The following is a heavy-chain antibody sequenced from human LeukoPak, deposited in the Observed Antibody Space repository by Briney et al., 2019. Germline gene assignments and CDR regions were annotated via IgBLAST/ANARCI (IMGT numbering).Heavy chain of an antibody. J-gene: IGHJ4*02. V-gene: IGHV1-69*05. CDR1: GGTFSSYA. CDR2: IIPIFGTA. CDR3: ARGSNYDFWSGLDY. Sequence: SVKVSCKASGGTFSSYAISWVRQAPGQGLEWMGGIIPIFGTANYAQKFQGRVTITTDESTSTAYMELSSLRSEGTAVYYCARGSNYDFWSGLDYWGQGTLVTVSS. D-gene: IGHD3-3*01.